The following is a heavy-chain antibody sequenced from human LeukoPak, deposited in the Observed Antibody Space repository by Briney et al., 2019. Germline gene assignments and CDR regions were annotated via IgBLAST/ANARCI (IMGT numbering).Heavy chain of an antibody. CDR1: GFTFSSYG. CDR2: ISYDGSNK. V-gene: IGHV3-30*18. CDR3: AKGGRNKWLPFDY. D-gene: IGHD6-19*01. J-gene: IGHJ4*02. Sequence: GGSLRLSCAASGFTFSSYGMHWVRQAPVKGLEWVAVISYDGSNKYYADSVKGRFTISRDNSKNTLYLQMNSLRTEDTAVYYCAKGGRNKWLPFDYWGQGTLVTVSS.